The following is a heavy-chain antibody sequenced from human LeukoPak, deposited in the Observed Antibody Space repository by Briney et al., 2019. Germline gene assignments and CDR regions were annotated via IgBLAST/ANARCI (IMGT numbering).Heavy chain of an antibody. V-gene: IGHV3-23*01. Sequence: QPGGSLRLSCAASGFTFSSYAMSWVRQAPGKGLEWVSAISGSGGSTHYADSVKGRFTISRDNSKNTLYLQINSLRAEDTAVYYCAKAFWGRTYYHYYMDVWGKGTTVTVSS. CDR1: GFTFSSYA. J-gene: IGHJ6*03. CDR2: ISGSGGST. D-gene: IGHD7-27*01. CDR3: AKAFWGRTYYHYYMDV.